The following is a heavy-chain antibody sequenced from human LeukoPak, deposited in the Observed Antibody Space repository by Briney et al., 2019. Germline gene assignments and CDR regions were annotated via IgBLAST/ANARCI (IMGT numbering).Heavy chain of an antibody. CDR3: ARHARYYDFWSGYSPPGYYYGMDV. V-gene: IGHV4-4*07. CDR2: IYTSGST. CDR1: GGSISSYY. J-gene: IGHJ6*02. D-gene: IGHD3-3*01. Sequence: SETLSLTCTVSGGSISSYYWSWIRQPAGKGLEWIGRIYTSGSTNYNPSLKSRVTMSVDTSKNQFSLKLSSVTAADTAVYYCARHARYYDFWSGYSPPGYYYGMDVWGQGTTVTVSS.